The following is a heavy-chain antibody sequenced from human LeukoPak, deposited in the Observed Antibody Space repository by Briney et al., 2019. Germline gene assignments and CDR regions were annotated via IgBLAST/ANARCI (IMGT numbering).Heavy chain of an antibody. CDR1: GFTFSNYW. D-gene: IGHD2-15*01. J-gene: IGHJ4*02. CDR2: IKSDGSRT. V-gene: IGHV3-74*01. Sequence: GGSLRLSCAASGFTFSNYWVHWVRQAPGKGLVWVSRIKSDGSRTDYADSVKGRFTISRDNAKNTLYLQMNSLRAEDTAVYYCARELPFDYRGQGTLVTVSS. CDR3: ARELPFDY.